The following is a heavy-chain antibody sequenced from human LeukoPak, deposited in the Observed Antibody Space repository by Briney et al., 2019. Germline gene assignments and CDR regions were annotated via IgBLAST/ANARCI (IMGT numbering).Heavy chain of an antibody. V-gene: IGHV3-30*18. Sequence: GRSLRLSCAASGFTFSRYGMHWVRQAPGKGLEWVAVISYDGSTKYYADSVKGRFTISRDNSKNTLYLQMNSLRAEDRAVYYCAKGSSGWPSDYWGQGTLVTVSS. J-gene: IGHJ4*02. CDR1: GFTFSRYG. CDR3: AKGSSGWPSDY. D-gene: IGHD6-19*01. CDR2: ISYDGSTK.